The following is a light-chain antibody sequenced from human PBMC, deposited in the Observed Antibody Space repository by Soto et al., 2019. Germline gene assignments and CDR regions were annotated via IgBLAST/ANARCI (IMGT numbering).Light chain of an antibody. V-gene: IGLV2-14*01. CDR3: SSYTSSSTLE. Sequence: QSALTQPASVSGSPGQSITISCTGISSDVGGYNYVSWYQQHPGKAPKLMIYDVSNRPSGVSNRFSGSKSGNTASLTISGLQAEDEADYYCSSYTSSSTLEFGGRTKLTVL. CDR2: DVS. CDR1: SSDVGGYNY. J-gene: IGLJ2*01.